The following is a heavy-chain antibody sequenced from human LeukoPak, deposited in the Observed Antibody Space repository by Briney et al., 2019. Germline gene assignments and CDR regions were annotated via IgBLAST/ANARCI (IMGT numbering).Heavy chain of an antibody. CDR2: ISSSGSTI. V-gene: IGHV3-11*01. J-gene: IGHJ4*02. CDR1: GFTFSDYS. Sequence: GGSLRLSCAASGFTFSDYSMTWNRQAPGKGLEWISYISSSGSTIYYADSVKGRFIISRGNAKNSLYLQINSLRAEDTAVYYCAREIVATADYWGQGTLVTVSS. CDR3: AREIVATADY. D-gene: IGHD5-12*01.